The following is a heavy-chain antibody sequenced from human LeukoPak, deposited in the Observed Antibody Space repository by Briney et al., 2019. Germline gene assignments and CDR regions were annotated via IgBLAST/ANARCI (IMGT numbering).Heavy chain of an antibody. CDR3: ATAPIDSSGYPNYYYYMDV. J-gene: IGHJ6*03. CDR1: GSTLTELS. CDR2: FDPEDGET. V-gene: IGHV1-24*01. D-gene: IGHD3-22*01. Sequence: ASVKVSCKVSGSTLTELSIHWVRQAPGKGLEWMGGFDPEDGETIYAQKFQGRVTMTEDTATDTAYMELSSLRSEDTAVYYCATAPIDSSGYPNYYYYMDVWGKGTTVTVSS.